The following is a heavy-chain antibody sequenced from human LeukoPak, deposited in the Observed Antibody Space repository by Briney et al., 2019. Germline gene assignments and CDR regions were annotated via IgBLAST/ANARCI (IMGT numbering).Heavy chain of an antibody. CDR1: GGSISSHY. J-gene: IGHJ4*02. CDR3: ARLSITNVDYCFGY. Sequence: SETLSLTCTVSGGSISSHYWSWIRQPPGKGLEWIGYFYYSGSTNYNPSLKSRVTISVDTSKNQFSLKLSSVTAADTAVYYCARLSITNVDYCFGYWGQGTLVTVSS. V-gene: IGHV4-59*11. CDR2: FYYSGST. D-gene: IGHD3-3*02.